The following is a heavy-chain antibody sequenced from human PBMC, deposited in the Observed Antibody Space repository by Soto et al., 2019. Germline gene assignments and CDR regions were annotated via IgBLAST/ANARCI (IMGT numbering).Heavy chain of an antibody. Sequence: QVQLVESGGGVVQPGRSLRLSCAASGFTFSSNGMNWVRQAPGKGLEWVAVISFDGSSKNYADSVKGRFTISRDNSKNTLWLQMDSLRVEDTAMYYCAKDWGEYSYQPWGQGTLVTVSS. CDR3: AKDWGEYSYQP. J-gene: IGHJ5*02. D-gene: IGHD5-18*01. V-gene: IGHV3-30*18. CDR1: GFTFSSNG. CDR2: ISFDGSSK.